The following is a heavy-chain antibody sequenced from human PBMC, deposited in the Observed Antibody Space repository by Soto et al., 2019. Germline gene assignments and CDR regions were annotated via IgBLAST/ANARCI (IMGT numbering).Heavy chain of an antibody. Sequence: GGSLRLSCAASGFTFDAYGMSWVRQAPGKGLEWVSGINWNGGSTGYADSVKGRFTISRDNAKNSLYLQMNSLRAEDTALYHCARLYCSGYHPDYYYYMDVWGKGTTVTVSS. CDR2: INWNGGST. J-gene: IGHJ6*03. CDR1: GFTFDAYG. CDR3: ARLYCSGYHPDYYYYMDV. D-gene: IGHD2-15*01. V-gene: IGHV3-20*01.